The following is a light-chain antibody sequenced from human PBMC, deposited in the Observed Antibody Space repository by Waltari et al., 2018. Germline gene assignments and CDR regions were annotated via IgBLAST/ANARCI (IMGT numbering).Light chain of an antibody. J-gene: IGKJ4*01. V-gene: IGKV3-11*01. CDR2: HAS. CDR1: QNVGGY. Sequence: EIVLTQSPATLSLSPGDRATLSCRASQNVGGYLAWFQQKPGQAPRLLIYHASNRATGLPARFSGSGSGTDFTLTISSLEPEDFAIYYCQQRSSLPLTFGGGTKVEI. CDR3: QQRSSLPLT.